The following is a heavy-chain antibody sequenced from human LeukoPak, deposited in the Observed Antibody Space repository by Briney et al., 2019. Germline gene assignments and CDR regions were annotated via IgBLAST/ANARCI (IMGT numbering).Heavy chain of an antibody. Sequence: GGSLRLSCAASGFTFSSYGMSWVRQAPGKGLEWVSAITGSGGTTYYADSVKGRFTISRDNSKNTLYMQMNSLRAGDTAVYYCAKDRLAAILYFDYWGQGTLVTVSS. CDR2: ITGSGGTT. V-gene: IGHV3-23*01. J-gene: IGHJ4*02. CDR1: GFTFSSYG. CDR3: AKDRLAAILYFDY. D-gene: IGHD5-18*01.